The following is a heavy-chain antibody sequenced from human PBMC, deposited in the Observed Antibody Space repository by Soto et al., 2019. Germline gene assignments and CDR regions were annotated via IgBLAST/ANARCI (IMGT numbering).Heavy chain of an antibody. CDR3: ARSSPSLDY. CDR2: ISVSNDNT. Sequence: QIQLVQSGAEVKKPGASVRVSCKTSGYIFRNYAISWVRQAPGQGLEWMGWISVSNDNTDSAHALRGRLTVTTDTSTSRAYLELTSLMSNDTAVYYCARSSPSLDYWGQGSLVTVSS. J-gene: IGHJ4*02. V-gene: IGHV1-18*04. CDR1: GYIFRNYA. D-gene: IGHD3-10*01.